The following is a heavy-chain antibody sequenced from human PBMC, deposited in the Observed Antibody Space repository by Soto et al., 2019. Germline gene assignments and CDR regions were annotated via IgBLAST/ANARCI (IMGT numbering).Heavy chain of an antibody. D-gene: IGHD5-12*01. CDR1: GGSISSGDYY. CDR2: IYYSGST. CDR3: ARAGVATIYPGNNWYDP. Sequence: SETLSLTCTVSGGSISSGDYYWSWIRQPPGKGLEWIGYIYYSGSTYYNPSLKSRVTISVDTSKNQFSLNLSSVTAADTAMYYCARAGVATIYPGNNWYDPWGQGTLVTVSS. V-gene: IGHV4-30-4*01. J-gene: IGHJ5*02.